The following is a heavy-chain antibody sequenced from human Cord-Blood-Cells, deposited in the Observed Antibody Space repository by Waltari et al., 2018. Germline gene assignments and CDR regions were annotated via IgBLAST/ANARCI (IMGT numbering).Heavy chain of an antibody. D-gene: IGHD2-15*01. Sequence: QVQLQESGPGLVKPSETLSLTCAVPGYSISSGYYWGWIRQPPGKGLEWIGSIYHSGSTYYNPSLKSRVTISVDTSKNQFSLKLSSVTAADTAVYYCARWWRYYFDYWGQGTLVTVSS. CDR2: IYHSGST. V-gene: IGHV4-38-2*01. CDR3: ARWWRYYFDY. J-gene: IGHJ4*02. CDR1: GYSISSGYY.